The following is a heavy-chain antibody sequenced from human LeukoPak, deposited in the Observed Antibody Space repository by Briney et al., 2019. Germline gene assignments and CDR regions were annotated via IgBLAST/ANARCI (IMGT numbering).Heavy chain of an antibody. D-gene: IGHD1-26*01. Sequence: PSETLSLTCAVYDGSFNNYYWSGIRQPPGGGLEWIGEIHHSGETYYNPSLKSRVTISVDTSKKQISLSVSSVTDADTAVYFCARGPGSGSYYAWFDSWGQGTLVTVSS. CDR1: DGSFNNYY. CDR2: IHHSGET. V-gene: IGHV4-34*01. J-gene: IGHJ5*01. CDR3: ARGPGSGSYYAWFDS.